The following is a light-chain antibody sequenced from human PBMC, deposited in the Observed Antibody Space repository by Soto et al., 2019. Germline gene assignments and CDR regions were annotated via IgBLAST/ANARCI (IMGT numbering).Light chain of an antibody. V-gene: IGKV3-20*01. Sequence: EIVLTQSPGTRSFSPGERATLSCRASQSVSSSYLAWYQQKPGQAPRLLIYGASSRATGIPDRFSGSGSGTEFTLTISSLQSEDFAVYYCQQYNNWSPWTFGQGTKVDIK. CDR2: GAS. CDR3: QQYNNWSPWT. J-gene: IGKJ1*01. CDR1: QSVSSSY.